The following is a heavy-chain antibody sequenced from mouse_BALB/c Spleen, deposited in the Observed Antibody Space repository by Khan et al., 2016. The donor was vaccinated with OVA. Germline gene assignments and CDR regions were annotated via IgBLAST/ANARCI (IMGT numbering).Heavy chain of an antibody. Sequence: QIQLVQSGPELEKPGETVKISCKASGYTFTNYGMNWVKQAPGKGLKWMGWINTSTGEPTYTDDFKGRFAFSLETSASTAYLQINNLKNEDMATYFCARGASYWYFDVWGAGTTVTVSS. CDR3: ARGASYWYFDV. V-gene: IGHV9-1*02. J-gene: IGHJ1*01. CDR1: GYTFTNYG. CDR2: INTSTGEP.